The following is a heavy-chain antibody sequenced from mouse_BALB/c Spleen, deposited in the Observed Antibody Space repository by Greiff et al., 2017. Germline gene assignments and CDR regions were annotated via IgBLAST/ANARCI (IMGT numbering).Heavy chain of an antibody. J-gene: IGHJ2*01. CDR3: ASTGGSSYCDY. V-gene: IGHV1-7*01. Sequence: QVQLQQSGAELAKPGASVKMSCKASGYTFTSYWMHWVKQRPGQGLEWIGYINPSTGYTEYNQKFKDKATLTADKSSSTAYMQLSSLTSEDSAVYYCASTGGSSYCDYWGQGTTLTVSS. CDR2: INPSTGYT. CDR1: GYTFTSYW. D-gene: IGHD1-1*01.